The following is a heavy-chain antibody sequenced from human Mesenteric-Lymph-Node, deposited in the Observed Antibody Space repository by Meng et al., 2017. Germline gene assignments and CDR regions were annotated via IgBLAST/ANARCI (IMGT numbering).Heavy chain of an antibody. J-gene: IGHJ4*02. CDR2: IYHSGST. CDR3: ARGDYDILTGPTGYFDY. CDR1: GYSISSGYY. V-gene: IGHV4-38-2*02. D-gene: IGHD3-9*01. Sequence: SETLSLTCTVSGYSISSGYYWGWIRQPPGKGLEWIGSIYHSGSTYYNPSLKSRVTISVDTSKNQFSLKLSSVTAADTAVYYCARGDYDILTGPTGYFDYWGKG.